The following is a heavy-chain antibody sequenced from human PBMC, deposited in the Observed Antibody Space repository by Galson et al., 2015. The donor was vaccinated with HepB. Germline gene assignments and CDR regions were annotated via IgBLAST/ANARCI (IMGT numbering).Heavy chain of an antibody. CDR1: GITFSNFP. J-gene: IGHJ4*02. Sequence: SLRLSCAASGITFSNFPMPWVRQAPGKGLEWVAIISYDGNNKFYADSVKGRFTVSRDNSKNTLYLQMNSLKTEDTAVYYCAKDWNGCIDYWGQGTLVTVSS. CDR3: AKDWNGCIDY. D-gene: IGHD3-3*01. V-gene: IGHV3-30*04. CDR2: ISYDGNNK.